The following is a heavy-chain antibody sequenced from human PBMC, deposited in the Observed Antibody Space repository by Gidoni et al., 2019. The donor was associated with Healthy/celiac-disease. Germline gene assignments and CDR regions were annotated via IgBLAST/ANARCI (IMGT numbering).Heavy chain of an antibody. CDR3: ARGGDYSSTSGYRGAFDI. Sequence: HVQLVQSGAEVQKPGSSLKVSCKSSGGTFSSYATSWVRQAPGQGLGWMGRIIPICSTENYEQKYQGRVTITADKSTSTAYMELSSLRSEDTAVYYCARGGDYSSTSGYRGAFDIWGQGTMVTVSS. J-gene: IGHJ3*02. V-gene: IGHV1-69*06. CDR1: GGTFSSYA. CDR2: IIPICSTE. D-gene: IGHD2-2*02.